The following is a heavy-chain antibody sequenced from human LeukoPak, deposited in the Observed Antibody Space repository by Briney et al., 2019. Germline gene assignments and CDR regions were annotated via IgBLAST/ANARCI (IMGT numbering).Heavy chain of an antibody. CDR1: GFTFSSYA. CDR2: ISGGGHST. CDR3: AKGSQNYYGSGTYPDHDY. D-gene: IGHD3-10*01. Sequence: PGGSLRLSCAASGFTFSSYAMSWVRQAPGKGLEWVSTISGGGHSTYYADSVKGRFTISRDNSKNTLYLQINSLRADDMAVYYCAKGSQNYYGSGTYPDHDYWGQGTLVTVSS. V-gene: IGHV3-23*01. J-gene: IGHJ4*02.